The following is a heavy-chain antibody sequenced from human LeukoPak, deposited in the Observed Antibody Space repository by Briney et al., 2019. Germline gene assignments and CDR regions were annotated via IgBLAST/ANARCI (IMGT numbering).Heavy chain of an antibody. D-gene: IGHD4-17*01. Sequence: GGSLRLSCAASGFTFSSYAMSWVRLAPGKGLEWVSAISGSGGSTYYADSVKGRFTISRDNSKNTLYLQMNSLRAEDTAVYYCAKRAIHDYGDSPLHFDYWGQGTLVTVSS. V-gene: IGHV3-23*01. CDR3: AKRAIHDYGDSPLHFDY. J-gene: IGHJ4*02. CDR2: ISGSGGST. CDR1: GFTFSSYA.